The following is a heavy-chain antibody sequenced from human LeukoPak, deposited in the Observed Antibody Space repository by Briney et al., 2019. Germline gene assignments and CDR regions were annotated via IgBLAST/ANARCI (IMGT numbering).Heavy chain of an antibody. CDR3: ARDLAYYGSGSYVEWFDP. Sequence: PGGSLRLSCAASGFIFSNYAMSWVRQAPGKGLQWVSAFSGSGGSTYYADSVKGRFTISRDNSRNTLYLQMNSLRAEDTAVYYCARDLAYYGSGSYVEWFDPWGQGTLVAVSS. CDR2: FSGSGGST. V-gene: IGHV3-23*01. D-gene: IGHD3-10*01. J-gene: IGHJ5*02. CDR1: GFIFSNYA.